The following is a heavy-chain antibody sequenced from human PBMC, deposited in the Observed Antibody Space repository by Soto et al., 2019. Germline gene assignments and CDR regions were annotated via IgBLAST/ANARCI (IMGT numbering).Heavy chain of an antibody. CDR3: ARISARRNDFDV. V-gene: IGHV1-18*01. CDR2: ITPYNGNT. CDR1: NYLFGAFG. Sequence: QVPLVQSGAEVKNPGASVKVSCQASNYLFGAFGISWVRQAPGQGLEWMGWITPYNGNTHYAEKCQDRVTMTADKSTTTAYMEVRRLTSDDTAVYFCARISARRNDFDVWGQGTVVTVSS. J-gene: IGHJ3*01.